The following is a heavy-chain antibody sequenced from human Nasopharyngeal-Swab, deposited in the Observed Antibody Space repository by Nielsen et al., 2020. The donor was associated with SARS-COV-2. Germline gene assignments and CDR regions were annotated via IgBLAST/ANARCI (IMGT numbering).Heavy chain of an antibody. CDR3: ARDLSSIWTSGLGV. J-gene: IGHJ6*02. Sequence: GGSLRLSCAASGFTFSAHYMDWVRQAPGKGLEWVGRSRNKANSYTTEYAASVKGRFTISRDDSKNSLYLQMSSLRTEDTALYYCARDLSSIWTSGLGVWGQGTTVIVYS. V-gene: IGHV3-72*01. CDR2: SRNKANSYTT. D-gene: IGHD6-13*01. CDR1: GFTFSAHY.